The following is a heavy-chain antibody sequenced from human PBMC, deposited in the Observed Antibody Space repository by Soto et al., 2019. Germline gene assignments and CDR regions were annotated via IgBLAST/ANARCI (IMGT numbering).Heavy chain of an antibody. V-gene: IGHV1-18*01. Sequence: GASVKVSCKASGYAFSSFGINWVRRAPGQGLEWVGWMSTYNANKVYAQKFQGRVTMTSDTATSTAYMDLGPLTSDDTAVYYCAKDAHEAAASDVWGQGTKVTVSS. CDR1: GYAFSSFG. CDR3: AKDAHEAAASDV. CDR2: MSTYNANK. J-gene: IGHJ3*01. D-gene: IGHD6-25*01.